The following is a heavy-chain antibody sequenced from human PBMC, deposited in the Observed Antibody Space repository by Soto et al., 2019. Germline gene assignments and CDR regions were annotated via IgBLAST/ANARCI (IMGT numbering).Heavy chain of an antibody. CDR1: GFTFSSYS. V-gene: IGHV3-21*01. D-gene: IGHD3-3*01. CDR2: ISSSSSYI. J-gene: IGHJ6*04. CDR3: ATDRPSLDGGREMDV. Sequence: PGGSLRLSCAASGFTFSSYSMNWFRQAPGKGLEWVSSISSSSSYIYYADSVKGRFTISRDNAKNSLYLQMNGLRAEDTAVYYCATDRPSLDGGREMDVWGKGTTVTVSS.